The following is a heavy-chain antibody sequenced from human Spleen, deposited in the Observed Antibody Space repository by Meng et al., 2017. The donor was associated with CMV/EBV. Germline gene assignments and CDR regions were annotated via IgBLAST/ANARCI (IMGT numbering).Heavy chain of an antibody. CDR1: RFTFSTYA. CDR3: ARDARAAYYDFWSGSRGNDY. J-gene: IGHJ4*02. D-gene: IGHD3-3*01. CDR2: ISGSGRTT. Sequence: GESLKISCAASRFTFSTYAMSWVRQAPGKGLEWVSDISGSGRTTHYADSVKGRFTISRDNSKNTLYLQMNSLRAEDTAVYYCARDARAAYYDFWSGSRGNDYWGQGTLVTVSS. V-gene: IGHV3-23*01.